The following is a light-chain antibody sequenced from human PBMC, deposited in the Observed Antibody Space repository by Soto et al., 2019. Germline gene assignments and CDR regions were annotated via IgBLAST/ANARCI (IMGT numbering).Light chain of an antibody. V-gene: IGKV3-20*01. Sequence: EIVLTQSPDTLYLSPGEGATLSCRASQRVNSSYLAWYQPKPGQAPRLLIAGATDRATGVPARASGSGDGTDCPRTSRRLEREGFAGYYWQQYVNSPVTFGQGPRLQI. CDR3: QQYVNSPVT. CDR1: QRVNSSY. J-gene: IGKJ2*01. CDR2: GAT.